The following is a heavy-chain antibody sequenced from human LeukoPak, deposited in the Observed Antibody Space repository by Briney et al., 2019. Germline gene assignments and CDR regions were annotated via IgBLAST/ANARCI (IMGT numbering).Heavy chain of an antibody. D-gene: IGHD6-13*01. CDR3: ARGPYSSSWYLPRLDY. CDR1: GFTFSSYW. V-gene: IGHV3-7*01. J-gene: IGHJ4*02. Sequence: AGGSLRLSCAASGFTFSSYWMSWVRQAPGKGLEWVANIKQDGSEKYYVDSVKGRFTISRDNAKTSLYLQMNSLRAEDTAVYYCARGPYSSSWYLPRLDYWGQGTLVTVSS. CDR2: IKQDGSEK.